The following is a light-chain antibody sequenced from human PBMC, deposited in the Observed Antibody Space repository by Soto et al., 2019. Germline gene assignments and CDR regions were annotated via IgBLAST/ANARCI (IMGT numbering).Light chain of an antibody. CDR3: QQYSGSPRALS. Sequence: EIVLTQSPDTLSLSPGERATLSCRASQTVGTDFLVWYQQKIGQPPRLLIYATSRRATGIPDRFSGSGSGTDLTLTISRLEPEDFAVYYCQQYSGSPRALSFGGGTRVESK. CDR1: QTVGTDF. J-gene: IGKJ4*01. V-gene: IGKV3-20*01. CDR2: ATS.